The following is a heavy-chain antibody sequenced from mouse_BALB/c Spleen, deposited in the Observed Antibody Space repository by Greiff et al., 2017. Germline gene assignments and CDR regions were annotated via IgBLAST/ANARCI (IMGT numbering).Heavy chain of an antibody. V-gene: IGHV6-3*01. Sequence: EVKLQESGGGLVQPGGSMKLSCVASGFTFSSYWMSWVRQSPEKGLEWVAEIRLKSDNYATHYAESVKGKFTISRDDSKSRLYLQMNSLRAEDTGIYYCTGSSPWFAYWGQGTLVTVSA. D-gene: IGHD1-1*01. CDR1: GFTFSSYW. CDR3: TGSSPWFAY. CDR2: IRLKSDNYAT. J-gene: IGHJ3*01.